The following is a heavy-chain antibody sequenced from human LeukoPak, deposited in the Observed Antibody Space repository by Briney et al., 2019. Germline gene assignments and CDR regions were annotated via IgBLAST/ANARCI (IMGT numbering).Heavy chain of an antibody. V-gene: IGHV1-69*01. Sequence: SVKVSCKASGGTFSSYAISWVRQAPGQGLEWMGGIIPIFGTANYAQKFQGRVTITADESTSTAYMELSSLRSEDTAVYYCARAPLYCSSTSCYTAAFDIWGQGTMVTVSS. J-gene: IGHJ3*02. CDR2: IIPIFGTA. D-gene: IGHD2-2*02. CDR3: ARAPLYCSSTSCYTAAFDI. CDR1: GGTFSSYA.